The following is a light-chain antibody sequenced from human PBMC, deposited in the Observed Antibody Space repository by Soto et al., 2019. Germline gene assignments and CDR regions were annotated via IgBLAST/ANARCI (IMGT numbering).Light chain of an antibody. CDR3: QQYNNWPPKYT. Sequence: EIVMTQSPATLSVSPGARATLSCRASQSVSSNLAWYQQKPGQAPRLLIYGASTRATGIPARFSGSGSVTEFTLTISSLQSEDFAVYYCQQYNNWPPKYTFGQGTKLEIK. V-gene: IGKV3-15*01. CDR2: GAS. J-gene: IGKJ2*01. CDR1: QSVSSN.